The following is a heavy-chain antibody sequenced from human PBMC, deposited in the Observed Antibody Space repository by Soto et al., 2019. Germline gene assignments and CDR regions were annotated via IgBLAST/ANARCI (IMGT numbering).Heavy chain of an antibody. V-gene: IGHV1-69*02. J-gene: IGHJ4*02. Sequence: ASVKVSCKASGGTFSSYTISWVRQAPGQGLEWMGRIIPILGIANYAQKFQGRVTITADKSTSTAYMELSSLRSEDTAVYYCARATYYDFWSGYPDYFDYWGQGTLVTVSS. CDR2: IIPILGIA. CDR3: ARATYYDFWSGYPDYFDY. D-gene: IGHD3-3*01. CDR1: GGTFSSYT.